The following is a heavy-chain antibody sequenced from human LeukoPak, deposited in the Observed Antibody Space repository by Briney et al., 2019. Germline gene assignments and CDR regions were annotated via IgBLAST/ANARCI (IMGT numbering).Heavy chain of an antibody. D-gene: IGHD1-26*01. J-gene: IGHJ3*02. CDR1: GGPFSGYY. CDR3: AGVREAFDI. CDR2: INHSGST. Sequence: SETLSLTCAVYGGPFSGYYWSWIRQPPGKGLEWIGEINHSGSTNYNPSLKSRVTISVDTSKNQFSLKLSSVTAADTAVYYCAGVREAFDIWGQGTLVTASS. V-gene: IGHV4-34*01.